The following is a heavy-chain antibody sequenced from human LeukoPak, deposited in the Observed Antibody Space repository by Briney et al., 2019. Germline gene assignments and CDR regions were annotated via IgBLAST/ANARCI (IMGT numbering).Heavy chain of an antibody. V-gene: IGHV3-23*01. J-gene: IGHJ4*02. D-gene: IGHD3-22*01. CDR3: ANLNYYDSSMED. Sequence: GGSLRLSCVASGFTFSSYAMSWVRQAPGKGLEWVSAISGSGGSTYYADSVKGRFTISRDNSKNTLYLQMNSLRAEDTAVYYCANLNYYDSSMEDWGQGTLVTVTS. CDR1: GFTFSSYA. CDR2: ISGSGGST.